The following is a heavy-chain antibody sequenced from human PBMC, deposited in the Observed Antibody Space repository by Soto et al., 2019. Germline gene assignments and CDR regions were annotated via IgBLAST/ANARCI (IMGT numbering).Heavy chain of an antibody. CDR3: ARGRDVMVRGIIIGVWFDP. CDR2: IYSGDNT. D-gene: IGHD3-10*01. CDR1: GFSVSTNY. Sequence: GGSLSLSCVVSGFSVSTNYMSWVRQAPGKGLEWVSVIYSGDNTYYADSVKGRFTVSRHNSENTLYLQMNSLKTEDTAVYYCARGRDVMVRGIIIGVWFDPWGQGALVTVSS. V-gene: IGHV3-53*04. J-gene: IGHJ5*02.